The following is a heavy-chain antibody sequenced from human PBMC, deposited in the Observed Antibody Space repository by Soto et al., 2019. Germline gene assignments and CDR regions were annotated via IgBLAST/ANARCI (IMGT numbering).Heavy chain of an antibody. CDR3: ARAYSGSYNDY. CDR2: IFYSGNT. CDR1: GGSITTNSYY. D-gene: IGHD1-26*01. J-gene: IGHJ4*02. V-gene: IGHV4-39*07. Sequence: SETLSLTCTVSGGSITTNSYYWGWIRQSPGKGLEWIGNIFYSGNTYYNPSLKSRVTISVDTSTNQFSLKLSSVTAADTAVYYCARAYSGSYNDYWGQGTLVTV.